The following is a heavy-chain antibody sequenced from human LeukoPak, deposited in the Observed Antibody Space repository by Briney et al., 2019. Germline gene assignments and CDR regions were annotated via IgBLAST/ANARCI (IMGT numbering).Heavy chain of an antibody. Sequence: SETLSLTCTVSGGSISSYYWSWIRQPAGKGLEWIGRIYTSGSTNYNPSLKSRVTMSVDTSKNQFSLKLSSVTAADTAVYYCARALQPNRYYYYYMDVWGKGTTVTVSS. J-gene: IGHJ6*03. CDR2: IYTSGST. CDR1: GGSISSYY. V-gene: IGHV4-4*07. D-gene: IGHD1/OR15-1a*01. CDR3: ARALQPNRYYYYYMDV.